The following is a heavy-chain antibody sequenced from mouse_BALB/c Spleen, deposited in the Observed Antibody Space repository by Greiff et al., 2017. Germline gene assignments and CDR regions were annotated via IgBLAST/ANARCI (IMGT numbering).Heavy chain of an antibody. D-gene: IGHD4-1*01. V-gene: IGHV5-12-2*01. CDR1: GFTFSSYT. Sequence: LVESGGGLVQPGGSLKLSCAASGFTFSSYTMSWVRQTPEKRLEWVAYISNGGGSTYYPDTVKGRFTISRDNAKNTLYLQMSSLKSEDTAMYYCARLGYYFDYWGQGTTLTVSS. J-gene: IGHJ2*01. CDR2: ISNGGGST. CDR3: ARLGYYFDY.